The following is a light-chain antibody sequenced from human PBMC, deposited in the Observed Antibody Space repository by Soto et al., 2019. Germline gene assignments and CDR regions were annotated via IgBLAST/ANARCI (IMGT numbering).Light chain of an antibody. CDR2: GAS. J-gene: IGKJ1*01. V-gene: IGKV1-5*03. CDR1: HSVNSW. CDR3: QQYHSFPWT. Sequence: DIQMTQSPSTLSASVGDRVSITCRASHSVNSWLAWYQQKPGTAPKLLIYGASSLEGGVPSRFSGSGSGREFTLTISSLQPDDFATFYCQQYHSFPWTFDQGSKVQI.